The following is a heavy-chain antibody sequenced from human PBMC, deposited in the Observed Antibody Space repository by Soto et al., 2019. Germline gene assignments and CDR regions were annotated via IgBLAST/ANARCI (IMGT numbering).Heavy chain of an antibody. CDR2: IYYSGST. J-gene: IGHJ5*02. CDR3: ARKGAVDFWSGSRWFDP. Sequence: PSETLSLTCTVSGGSISSSSYYWGWIRQPPGKGLEWIGSIYYSGSTYYNPSLKSRVTISVDTSKNQFSLKLSSVTAADTAVYYCARKGAVDFWSGSRWFDPWGQGTLVTVSS. CDR1: GGSISSSSYY. D-gene: IGHD3-3*01. V-gene: IGHV4-39*01.